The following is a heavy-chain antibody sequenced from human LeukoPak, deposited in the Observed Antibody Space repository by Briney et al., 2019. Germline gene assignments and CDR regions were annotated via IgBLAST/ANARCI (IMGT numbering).Heavy chain of an antibody. J-gene: IGHJ4*02. Sequence: GSLRLSCAASGFTFSSYWMSWVRQAPGKGLEWVANIREDGSEKYYVDSVKGRFTLSRDNAKNSLYLQMNSLRAEDTAVYYCAKARYSSGWNQIDYWGQGTLVTVSS. CDR3: AKARYSSGWNQIDY. V-gene: IGHV3-7*01. CDR2: IREDGSEK. D-gene: IGHD6-19*01. CDR1: GFTFSSYW.